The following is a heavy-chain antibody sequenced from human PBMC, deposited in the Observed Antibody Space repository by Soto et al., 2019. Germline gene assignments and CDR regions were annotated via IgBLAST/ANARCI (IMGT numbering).Heavy chain of an antibody. CDR3: AVTKRKSYCSSTSCYMVLGWFDP. CDR2: IIPIFGTA. V-gene: IGHV1-69*13. Sequence: ASVKVSCMASGGTFSSYAISWVRQAPGQGLEWMGGIIPIFGTANYAQKFQGRVTITADESTSTAYMELSSLRSEDTAVYYCAVTKRKSYCSSTSCYMVLGWFDPWGQGTLVTVSS. J-gene: IGHJ5*02. D-gene: IGHD2-2*01. CDR1: GGTFSSYA.